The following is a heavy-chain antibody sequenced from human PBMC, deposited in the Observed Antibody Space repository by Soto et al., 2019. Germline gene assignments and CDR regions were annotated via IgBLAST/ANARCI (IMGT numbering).Heavy chain of an antibody. D-gene: IGHD3-9*01. Sequence: SLRLSCAASGFTVSSNYMSWVRQAPGRGLEWVSVIYSGGDTYYADSVKGRFTISRDNSKNTLYLQMNSLRAEDTAVYYCARGTNYDILTGQIWGQGTMVTVSS. V-gene: IGHV3-66*01. J-gene: IGHJ3*02. CDR1: GFTVSSNY. CDR3: ARGTNYDILTGQI. CDR2: IYSGGDT.